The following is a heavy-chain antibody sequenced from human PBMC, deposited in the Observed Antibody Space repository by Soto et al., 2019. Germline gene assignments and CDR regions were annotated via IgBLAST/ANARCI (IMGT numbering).Heavy chain of an antibody. D-gene: IGHD3-10*01. J-gene: IGHJ5*02. CDR2: ISSSSSTI. CDR3: SRGRGLSWFDP. V-gene: IGHV3-48*02. Sequence: EVQLVESGGGLVQPGGSLRLSCAASGFTFSSYSMNWVRQAPGKGLEWVSYISSSSSTIYYADSVKGRFTISRDNTKNSPYLQMNSLGDEDPAVYYCSRGRGLSWFDPWGQGTLVTVSS. CDR1: GFTFSSYS.